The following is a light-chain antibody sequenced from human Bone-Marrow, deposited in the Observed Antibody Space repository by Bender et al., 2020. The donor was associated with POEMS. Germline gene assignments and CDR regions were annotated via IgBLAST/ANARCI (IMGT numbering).Light chain of an antibody. J-gene: IGLJ3*02. CDR2: GYK. V-gene: IGLV1-40*01. CDR3: QSYDNSLGGWV. CDR1: SSNTGSGYD. Sequence: QSVLTQPPSVSGAPGQRVTISCTGSSSNTGSGYDINWYQHLPGTAPKLLIYGYKNRPSGVPDQFSGSKSGTSASLAITGLQAEDEGDYYCQSYDNSLGGWVFGGGTKLTVL.